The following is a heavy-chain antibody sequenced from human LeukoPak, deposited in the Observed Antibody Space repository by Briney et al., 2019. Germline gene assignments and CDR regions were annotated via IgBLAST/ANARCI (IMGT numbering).Heavy chain of an antibody. D-gene: IGHD6-6*01. J-gene: IGHJ4*02. Sequence: GGSLRLSCAASGFTFSTYGMNWVRQAPGKGLELVSSISGSGGNTYYADSVKGRFTISRDNSKNTLYLQMNSLRAEDTALYYCAKELTARLPFDYWGQGTLVTVSS. V-gene: IGHV3-23*01. CDR1: GFTFSTYG. CDR3: AKELTARLPFDY. CDR2: ISGSGGNT.